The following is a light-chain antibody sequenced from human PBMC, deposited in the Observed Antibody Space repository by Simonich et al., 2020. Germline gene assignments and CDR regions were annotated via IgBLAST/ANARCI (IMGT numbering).Light chain of an antibody. CDR3: QQSYSTPWT. CDR2: DAS. V-gene: IGKV1-13*02. Sequence: AIQLTQSPSSLSASVGDRVTITCRASQGISRALAWYQQKPGKAPKLLIYDASSLESGVPSRFSGSGSGTEFTLTISSLQPEDFATYYCQQSYSTPWTFGQGTKVEIK. J-gene: IGKJ1*01. CDR1: QGISRA.